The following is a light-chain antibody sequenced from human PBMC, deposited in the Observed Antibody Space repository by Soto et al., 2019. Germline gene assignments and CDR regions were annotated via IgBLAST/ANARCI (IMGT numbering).Light chain of an antibody. CDR1: GSDVGGYNY. J-gene: IGLJ3*02. Sequence: QSALTQPASVSGSPGQSITISCTGTGSDVGGYNYVSWYQQHPGKAPKLMIYEVSNRPSGVSNRFSGSKSSNTASLTISGFQAEDEADYYCSSYTSSSSLKWVFGGGTKLTVL. CDR2: EVS. CDR3: SSYTSSSSLKWV. V-gene: IGLV2-14*01.